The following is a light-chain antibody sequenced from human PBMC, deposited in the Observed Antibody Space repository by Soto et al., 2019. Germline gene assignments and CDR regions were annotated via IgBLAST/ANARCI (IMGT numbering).Light chain of an antibody. J-gene: IGKJ1*01. Sequence: EIVMTQSPATLSVSPGERATLSCRASQSVSSNLAWYQQKPGQAPRLLIYGASTRATGIPARFSGSGSGTEFTLTISSLQSEDFAVYDCQQDNNWQWTFGKGTKVEIK. CDR1: QSVSSN. CDR3: QQDNNWQWT. CDR2: GAS. V-gene: IGKV3-15*01.